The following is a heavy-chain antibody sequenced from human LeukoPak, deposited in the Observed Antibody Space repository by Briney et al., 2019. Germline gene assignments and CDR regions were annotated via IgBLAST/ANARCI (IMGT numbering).Heavy chain of an antibody. V-gene: IGHV7-4-1*02. CDR1: GYTFTSYA. Sequence: ASVTVSFKASGYTFTSYAMNWVRQAPGQGLEWMGWINTNTGNPTYAQGFTGRFVFSLDTSVSTAYLQISSLKAEDTAVYYCARGYIVVVPAAIPLLYNWFDPWGQGTLVTVSS. D-gene: IGHD2-2*01. CDR2: INTNTGNP. J-gene: IGHJ5*02. CDR3: ARGYIVVVPAAIPLLYNWFDP.